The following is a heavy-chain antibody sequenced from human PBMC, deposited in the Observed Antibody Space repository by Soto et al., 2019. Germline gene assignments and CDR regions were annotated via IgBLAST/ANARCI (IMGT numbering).Heavy chain of an antibody. CDR2: ISRRGDST. CDR3: AKVEGGYSYSNYYYYGMDV. CDR1: GFTFSNYA. Sequence: PGGSLRLSCAASGFTFSNYAMSWVRQAPGKGLKWVSTISRRGDSTYYAASVKGRFTISRDSSKNTLYLQMNSLRAEDTAVYYCAKVEGGYSYSNYYYYGMDVWGQGTTVTVSS. V-gene: IGHV3-23*01. D-gene: IGHD5-18*01. J-gene: IGHJ6*02.